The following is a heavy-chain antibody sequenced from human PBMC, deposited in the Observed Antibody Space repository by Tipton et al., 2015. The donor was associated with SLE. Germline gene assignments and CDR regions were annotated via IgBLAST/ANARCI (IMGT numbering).Heavy chain of an antibody. CDR3: ARAIGANYFNF. Sequence: TLSLTCTVSGDSISNNNYYWGWIRQPPGKGLEWIGNINYSGTTYFNPSLKTRVTLSVDTSKIQFSLRLTSVTAADTAVYYCARAIGANYFNFWGQGTLVTVSA. V-gene: IGHV4-39*07. D-gene: IGHD3-16*01. J-gene: IGHJ4*02. CDR2: INYSGTT. CDR1: GDSISNNNYY.